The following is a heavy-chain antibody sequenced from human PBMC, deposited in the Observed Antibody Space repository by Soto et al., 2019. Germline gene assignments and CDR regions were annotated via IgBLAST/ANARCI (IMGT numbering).Heavy chain of an antibody. J-gene: IGHJ4*02. Sequence: QLQLQESGSGLVKPSQTLSLTCAVSGGSISSGGYSWCWILQPPGKGLEWIGYIYHSGSTYYNPSLQSRVTLSVDKSKNQFSLKRGSVTASDTAVYYCASARPGVSSWGGAGGQIDYWGQGTLVTVSS. CDR3: ASARPGVSSWGGAGGQIDY. V-gene: IGHV4-30-2*01. D-gene: IGHD6-13*01. CDR1: GGSISSGGYS. CDR2: IYHSGST.